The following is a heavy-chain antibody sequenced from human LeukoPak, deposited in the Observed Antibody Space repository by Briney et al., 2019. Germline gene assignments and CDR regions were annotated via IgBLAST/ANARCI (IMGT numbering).Heavy chain of an antibody. CDR2: ISNDGSRK. Sequence: GGSLRLSCAPSGFTFSRHGMHWVRQAPGKGLEWVAIISNDGSRKYYAHSVEGRFTISRDNSKNTLYLQMNSLRADDTVIYYCAKMSDSLATGSHIDFWGQGTLVTVSS. CDR3: AKMSDSLATGSHIDF. CDR1: GFTFSRHG. D-gene: IGHD1-26*01. J-gene: IGHJ4*02. V-gene: IGHV3-30*18.